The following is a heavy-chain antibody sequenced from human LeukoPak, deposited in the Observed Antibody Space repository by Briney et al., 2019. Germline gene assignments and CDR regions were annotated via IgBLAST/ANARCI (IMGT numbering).Heavy chain of an antibody. J-gene: IGHJ2*01. CDR3: ARRDPPEVRSGWYFDL. CDR2: VYYSGSI. V-gene: IGHV4-39*07. D-gene: IGHD4-17*01. CDR1: GGSITSGGYY. Sequence: SETLSLTCTVSGGSITSGGYYWGWIRQPPGKGLEWIGNVYYSGSIHYNPSLKSRVTISVDTSKNQFSLKLSSVTAADTAVYYCARRDPPEVRSGWYFDLWGRGTLVTVSS.